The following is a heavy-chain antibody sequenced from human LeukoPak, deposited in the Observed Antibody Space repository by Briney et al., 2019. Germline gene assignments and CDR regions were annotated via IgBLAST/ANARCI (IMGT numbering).Heavy chain of an antibody. V-gene: IGHV3-21*01. J-gene: IGHJ5*02. CDR2: ITSSSSYI. CDR1: GFTFSGYS. Sequence: GGSLRLSCAASGFTFSGYSMNWVRQAPGKGLEWVSSITSSSSYIYYSDSVKGRFTISRDNSKNSLYLQMNGLSAEDTAVYFCARAHIPNLWGQGTLVTVAS. CDR3: ARAHIPNL. D-gene: IGHD2-2*02.